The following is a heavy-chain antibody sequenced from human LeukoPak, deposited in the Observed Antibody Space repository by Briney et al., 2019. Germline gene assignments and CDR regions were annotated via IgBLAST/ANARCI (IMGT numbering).Heavy chain of an antibody. D-gene: IGHD5-12*01. V-gene: IGHV3-30*02. CDR1: GFIFSTYG. CDR2: LRYDGTNNK. J-gene: IGHJ4*02. Sequence: PGGSLRLSCAASGFIFSTYGMHWVRRAPGKGLEWVTFLRYDGTNNKYYADSVKGRFTISRDNSKNTLYLQMNSLRAEDTAVYYCARDRSGYVADYWGLGTLVTVSS. CDR3: ARDRSGYVADY.